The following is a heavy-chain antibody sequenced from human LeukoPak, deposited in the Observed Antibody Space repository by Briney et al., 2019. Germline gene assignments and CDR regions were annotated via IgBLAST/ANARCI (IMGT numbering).Heavy chain of an antibody. CDR3: AKEGPYYYGSGSYRPYYYYGMDV. V-gene: IGHV3-23*01. CDR2: ISDSGGST. D-gene: IGHD3-10*01. Sequence: PGGSLRLSCAASGFTFSSYAMSWVRQAPGKGLEWVSAISDSGGSTYYADSVKGRFTISRDNSKNTPYLQMNSLRAEDTAVYYCAKEGPYYYGSGSYRPYYYYGMDVWGQGTTVTVSS. J-gene: IGHJ6*02. CDR1: GFTFSSYA.